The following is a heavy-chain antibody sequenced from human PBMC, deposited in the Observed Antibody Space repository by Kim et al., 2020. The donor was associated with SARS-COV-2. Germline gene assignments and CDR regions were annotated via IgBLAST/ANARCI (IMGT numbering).Heavy chain of an antibody. CDR3: ARHLSSSWFLPNWFDP. Sequence: SETLSLTCTVSGGSISSSSYYWGWIRQPPGKGLEWIGSIYYSGSTYYNPSLKSRVTISVDTYKNQVSLKLSSVTAADTAVYYWARHLSSSWFLPNWFDPWGQGTLVAVSA. D-gene: IGHD6-13*01. CDR2: IYYSGST. J-gene: IGHJ5*02. V-gene: IGHV4-39*01. CDR1: GGSISSSSYY.